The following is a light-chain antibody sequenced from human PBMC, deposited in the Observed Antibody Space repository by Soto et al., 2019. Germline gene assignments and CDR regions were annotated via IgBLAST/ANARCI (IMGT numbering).Light chain of an antibody. CDR1: SSDVGGYNY. V-gene: IGLV2-11*01. CDR3: CSYAGSYPYV. Sequence: QSAVTQPRSVSGAPGQSVTISCTGTSSDVGGYNYVSWYQQHPGKAPKLMIYDVSKRPSGVPDRFSGSKSGNTASLTISGLQAEDEADYYCCSYAGSYPYVFGTGTKVTVL. CDR2: DVS. J-gene: IGLJ1*01.